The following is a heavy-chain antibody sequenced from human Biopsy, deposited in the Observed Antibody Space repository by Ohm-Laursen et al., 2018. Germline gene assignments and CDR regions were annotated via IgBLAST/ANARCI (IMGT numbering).Heavy chain of an antibody. Sequence: SSVKVSCKASGDTFTTSVINWVRQAPGQGLEWLGGNIPILGTGNYAQKFQDRVTVGADTSTSTATMELRSLRSYDSAVNYFATKLTGYFHHWGQGTLVIVSS. CDR2: NIPILGTG. V-gene: IGHV1-69*06. J-gene: IGHJ1*01. CDR1: GDTFTTSV. CDR3: ATKLTGYFHH. D-gene: IGHD3-9*01.